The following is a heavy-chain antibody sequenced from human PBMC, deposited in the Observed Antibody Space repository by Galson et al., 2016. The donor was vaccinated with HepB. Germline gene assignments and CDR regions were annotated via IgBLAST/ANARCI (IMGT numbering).Heavy chain of an antibody. V-gene: IGHV4-39*01. Sequence: SETLSLTCSVSGDSFSSTTYYWGWIRQPPGKGLEWIGTTDHSGSTYCNPSLKTRVTISVHTSKNQFYLRLRSVTAADTAVYYCARHVQSRGRRGGLGVRDYYYGMDVWGQGTTVTVSS. J-gene: IGHJ6*02. CDR1: GDSFSSTTYY. D-gene: IGHD3/OR15-3a*01. CDR2: TDHSGST. CDR3: ARHVQSRGRRGGLGVRDYYYGMDV.